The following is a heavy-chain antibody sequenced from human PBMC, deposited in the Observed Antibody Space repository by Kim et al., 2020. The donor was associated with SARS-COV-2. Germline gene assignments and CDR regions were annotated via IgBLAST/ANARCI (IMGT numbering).Heavy chain of an antibody. Sequence: YYVDSVKGRFTISRDNAKHSLSLQMNSLRAEDTAVYYCARLGSSSWNFDYWGQGTLVTVSS. D-gene: IGHD6-13*01. V-gene: IGHV3-7*04. J-gene: IGHJ4*02. CDR3: ARLGSSSWNFDY.